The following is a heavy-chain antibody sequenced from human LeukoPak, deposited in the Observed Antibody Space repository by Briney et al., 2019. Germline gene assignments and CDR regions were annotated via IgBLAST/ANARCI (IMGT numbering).Heavy chain of an antibody. D-gene: IGHD3-10*01. V-gene: IGHV4-34*01. CDR1: GGSFSGYY. CDR2: INNSGST. J-gene: IGHJ4*02. Sequence: SETLSLTCAVYGGSFSGYYWSWIPKPPGKGLEWIGEINNSGSTNYNPSLKSRVTISVDTSKNQFSLKLSSVTAADTAVYYCATHNVLLWLGESTGYSDYWGQGTLVTVSS. CDR3: ATHNVLLWLGESTGYSDY.